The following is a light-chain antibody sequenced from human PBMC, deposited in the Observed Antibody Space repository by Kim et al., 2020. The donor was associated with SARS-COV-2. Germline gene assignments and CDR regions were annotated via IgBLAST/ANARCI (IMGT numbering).Light chain of an antibody. CDR1: SPRNSD. CDR3: HARISATKQYV. J-gene: IGLJ1*01. Sequence: ALGKTVRISVQGDSPRNSDEGGYKQKPGQAPLLVMHGENSRPSGIPGRFSGSSSGDTATLTITGAQAEDEAVYYCHARISATKQYVFGTGTKVTVL. V-gene: IGLV3-19*01. CDR2: GEN.